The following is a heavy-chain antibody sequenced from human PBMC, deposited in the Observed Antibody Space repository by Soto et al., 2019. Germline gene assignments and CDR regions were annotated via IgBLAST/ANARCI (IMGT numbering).Heavy chain of an antibody. D-gene: IGHD3-22*01. CDR2: IIPIFETA. CDR3: ARGGIHFADSSGHAFDS. V-gene: IGHV1-69*06. CDR1: GDTFDIYG. Sequence: QVELVQSGAEVKKPGSSVKVSCKASGDTFDIYGFNWVRQAPGAGLEWMGVIIPIFETADYAQKFQGRVSITADKSTSTAYMELGSLTSEETAVYYCARGGIHFADSSGHAFDSWGQGTLISVTS. J-gene: IGHJ4*02.